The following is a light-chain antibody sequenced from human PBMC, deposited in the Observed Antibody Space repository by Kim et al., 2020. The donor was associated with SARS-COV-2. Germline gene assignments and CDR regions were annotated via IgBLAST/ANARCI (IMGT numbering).Light chain of an antibody. V-gene: IGKV3-11*01. Sequence: SSPGERAILPYRASKTVGSYLAWYQHKPGLAPRLLIYDTSNRATGIPARFTGSGSGTDFTLTISSLEPEDFALYYCQQRSDWPPTFGQGTKVDIK. CDR1: KTVGSY. CDR2: DTS. CDR3: QQRSDWPPT. J-gene: IGKJ1*01.